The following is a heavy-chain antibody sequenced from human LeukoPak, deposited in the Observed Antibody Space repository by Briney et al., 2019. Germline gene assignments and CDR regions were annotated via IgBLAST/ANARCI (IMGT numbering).Heavy chain of an antibody. V-gene: IGHV3-23*01. CDR3: AKTRGGYSSDAFDY. CDR2: ITNSGGGT. Sequence: GGSLRLSCAASGFTFSSYGMYWVRQAPGKGLEWVSSITNSGGGTYYADSVKGRFTISRDNSKNTLYLQMNSLRAEDTAVYYCAKTRGGYSSDAFDYWGQGTLVTVSS. J-gene: IGHJ4*02. CDR1: GFTFSSYG. D-gene: IGHD6-19*01.